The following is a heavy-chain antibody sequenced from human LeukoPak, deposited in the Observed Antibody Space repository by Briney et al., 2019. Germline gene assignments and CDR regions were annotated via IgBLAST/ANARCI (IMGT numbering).Heavy chain of an antibody. Sequence: SVKVSCKASGYTFTSYAMNWVRQAPGQGLEWMGGIIPIFGTANYAQKFQGRVTITADESTSTAYMELSSLRSEDTAVYYCARAATYYYDSSGYLRLDYWGQGTLVTVSS. CDR2: IIPIFGTA. V-gene: IGHV1-69*13. J-gene: IGHJ4*02. D-gene: IGHD3-22*01. CDR1: GYTFTSYA. CDR3: ARAATYYYDSSGYLRLDY.